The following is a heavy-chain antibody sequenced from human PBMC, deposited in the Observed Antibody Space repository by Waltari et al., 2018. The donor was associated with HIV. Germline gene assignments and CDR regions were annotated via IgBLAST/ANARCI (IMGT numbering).Heavy chain of an antibody. CDR2: IGTAGDT. Sequence: EVQLVESGGGLVQPGGSLRLSCAASGFTLSSYDMHWVRQATGKGLEWVSAIGTAGDTYYPGSVKGRFTISRENAKNSLYLQMNSLRAGDTAVYYCARDPYGRGAFDIWGQGTMVTVSS. J-gene: IGHJ3*02. D-gene: IGHD2-8*01. CDR3: ARDPYGRGAFDI. CDR1: GFTLSSYD. V-gene: IGHV3-13*01.